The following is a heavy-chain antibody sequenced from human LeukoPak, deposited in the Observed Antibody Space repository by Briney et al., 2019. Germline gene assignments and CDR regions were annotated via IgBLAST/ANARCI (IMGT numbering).Heavy chain of an antibody. V-gene: IGHV4-4*07. D-gene: IGHD3-22*01. CDR3: ARGVAYYYDSSGYFDY. CDR2: IYTSGGT. Sequence: SETLSLTCTVSGGSISSYYWSWIRQPAGKGLEWIVRIYTSGGTNYNPSLKSRVTMSVDTSKNQFSLKLSSVTAADTAVYYCARGVAYYYDSSGYFDYWGQGTLVTVSS. CDR1: GGSISSYY. J-gene: IGHJ4*02.